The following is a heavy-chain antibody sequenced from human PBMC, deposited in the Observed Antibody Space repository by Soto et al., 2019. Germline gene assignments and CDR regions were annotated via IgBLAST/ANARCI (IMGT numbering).Heavy chain of an antibody. CDR2: IYSGGST. CDR3: ARRPYGDYGRVENWFDP. Sequence: GGSLRLSCAASGFTVSSNYMSWVRQAPGKGLEWVSVIYSGGSTYYADSVKGRFTISRDNSKNTLYLQMNSLRAEDTAVYYCARRPYGDYGRVENWFDPWGQGTLVTVSS. J-gene: IGHJ5*02. D-gene: IGHD4-17*01. CDR1: GFTVSSNY. V-gene: IGHV3-66*04.